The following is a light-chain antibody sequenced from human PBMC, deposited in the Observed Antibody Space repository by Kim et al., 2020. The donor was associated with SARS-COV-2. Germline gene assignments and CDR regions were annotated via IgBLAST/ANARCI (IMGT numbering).Light chain of an antibody. Sequence: ASVKLTCTLRSGHSSYAIAWHQQQPEKGPRYLMKLNSDGSHSKGDGIPDRFSGFSSGAERYLTISSLQSGDEADYYCQTWGTGIVVFGGGAQLTVL. CDR3: QTWGTGIVV. CDR1: SGHSSYA. J-gene: IGLJ2*01. CDR2: LNSDGSH. V-gene: IGLV4-69*01.